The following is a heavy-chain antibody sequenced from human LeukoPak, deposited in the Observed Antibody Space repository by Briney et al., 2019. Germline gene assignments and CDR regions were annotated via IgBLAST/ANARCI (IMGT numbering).Heavy chain of an antibody. V-gene: IGHV4-34*01. D-gene: IGHD3-10*01. Sequence: PSETLSLTCAVSGGSFSGYYWSWIRQPPGKGLEWIGEISHSGSTKYNPSLKSRVTISADTSKNQFSLRLTSVTAADTAVYYCARGRTDYYDSGSYYNYWGQGTLVTVSS. J-gene: IGHJ4*02. CDR1: GGSFSGYY. CDR3: ARGRTDYYDSGSYYNY. CDR2: ISHSGST.